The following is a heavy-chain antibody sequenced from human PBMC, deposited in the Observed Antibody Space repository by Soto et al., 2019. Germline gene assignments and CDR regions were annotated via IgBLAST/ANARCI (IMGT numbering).Heavy chain of an antibody. Sequence: QVQLVESGGGVVQPGRSLRLSCAASGFTFSSYGMHWVRQAPGKGLEWVAVIWYDGSNKYYADSVMGRFTISRENSKNTLYLQMNSLRAAETAVYDFARGDYGDYVIYYGMDVWGQGTTVTVSS. CDR2: IWYDGSNK. J-gene: IGHJ6*02. D-gene: IGHD4-17*01. CDR3: ARGDYGDYVIYYGMDV. V-gene: IGHV3-33*01. CDR1: GFTFSSYG.